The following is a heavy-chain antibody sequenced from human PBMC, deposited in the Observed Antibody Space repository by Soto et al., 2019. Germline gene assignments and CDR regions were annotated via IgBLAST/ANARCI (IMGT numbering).Heavy chain of an antibody. D-gene: IGHD3-22*01. CDR2: IYHSGST. V-gene: IGHV4-30-2*01. J-gene: IGHJ4*02. CDR3: ARGAVVNFDS. Sequence: QLQLQESGSGLVKPSQTLSLTCAVSGGSISSGGSSWTWIRQPPGKGLEWLGYIYHSGSTYYNPFLKSRVTVSVDRSKNQFSLKLTSVTAADTAVYYCARGAVVNFDSWGQGTLVTVSS. CDR1: GGSISSGGSS.